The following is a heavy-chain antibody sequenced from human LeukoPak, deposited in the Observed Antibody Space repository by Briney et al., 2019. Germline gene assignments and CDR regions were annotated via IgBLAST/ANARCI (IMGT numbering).Heavy chain of an antibody. J-gene: IGHJ4*02. D-gene: IGHD1-26*01. V-gene: IGHV3-53*01. CDR2: IYSGGST. Sequence: PGGSLRLSCAASGFTVSSNYMSWVRQAPGKGLEWVSVIYSGGSTYYADSVKGRFTISRDNSKNTLYLQMNSLRAEDTAVYYCAASNSGSYYWQGYWGQGTLVTVSS. CDR3: AASNSGSYYWQGY. CDR1: GFTVSSNY.